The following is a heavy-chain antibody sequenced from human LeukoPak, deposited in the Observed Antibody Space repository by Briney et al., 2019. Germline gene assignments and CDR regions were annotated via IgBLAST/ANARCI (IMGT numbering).Heavy chain of an antibody. D-gene: IGHD6-13*01. Sequence: GGSLRLSCAASGFTFSSYSVNWVRQAPGKGLEWVSYISSGSSSIYYADSVKGRFTISRDNAKNSLYLQMNSLRAEDTAVYYCVTGAAVGTSRFDYWGQGTLVTVSS. V-gene: IGHV3-48*01. CDR3: VTGAAVGTSRFDY. CDR2: ISSGSSSI. J-gene: IGHJ4*02. CDR1: GFTFSSYS.